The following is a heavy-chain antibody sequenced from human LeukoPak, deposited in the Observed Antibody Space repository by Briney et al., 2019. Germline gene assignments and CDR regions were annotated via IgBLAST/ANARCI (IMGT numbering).Heavy chain of an antibody. D-gene: IGHD3-16*01. CDR1: GFTFSDYY. V-gene: IGHV3-11*03. CDR3: ARSRGATH. Sequence: GGSLRLSCAASGFTFSDYYMSWIRQAPGEGLEWVSYICGSSGYTDYAGSVKGRFTISRDNAKNSLYLEMTSLRPEDTAVYYCARSRGATHWGQGTLVTVSS. CDR2: ICGSSGYT. J-gene: IGHJ4*02.